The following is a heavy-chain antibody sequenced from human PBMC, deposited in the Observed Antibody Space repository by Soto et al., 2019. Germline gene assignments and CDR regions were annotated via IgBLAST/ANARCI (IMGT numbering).Heavy chain of an antibody. CDR2: IYHSGST. CDR3: ARYIAASGTYYLDF. J-gene: IGHJ4*02. Sequence: SDTLSLTCTVSGGSLSSNNWWSWVRQPPGKGLEWIGEIYHSGSTNYNPSLKSRVIISVDTSKNQFSLRLSSVTAADTAVYYCARYIAASGTYYLDFWGQGTLVNVSS. V-gene: IGHV4-4*02. D-gene: IGHD6-13*01. CDR1: GGSLSSNNW.